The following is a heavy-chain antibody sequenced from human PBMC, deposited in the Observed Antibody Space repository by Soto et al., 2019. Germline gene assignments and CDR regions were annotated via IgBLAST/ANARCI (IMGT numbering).Heavy chain of an antibody. D-gene: IGHD6-13*01. CDR2: IYSGGTT. V-gene: IGHV3-53*01. J-gene: IGHJ4*02. CDR3: ARKSSSNWSHDY. CDR1: GFTSSDNY. Sequence: LRLSCAASGFTSSDNYMTWVRQAPWKGLEWVSVIYSGGTTYYPDTVKGRFIVSRDDSKNTVYLQMNSLRAEDTAVYYCARKSSSNWSHDYWGQGTLVTVSS.